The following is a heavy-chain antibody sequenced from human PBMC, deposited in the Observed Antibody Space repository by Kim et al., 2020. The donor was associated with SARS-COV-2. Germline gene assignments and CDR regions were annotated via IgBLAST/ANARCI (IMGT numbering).Heavy chain of an antibody. CDR2: IWYDGSNK. D-gene: IGHD3-10*01. CDR3: ARGHITMVRGAQDY. Sequence: GGSLRLSCAASGFTFSSYGMHWVRQAPGKGLEWVAVIWYDGSNKYYADSVKGRFTISRDNSKNTLYLQMNSLRAEDTAVYYCARGHITMVRGAQDYWGQGTLGTVSS. CDR1: GFTFSSYG. V-gene: IGHV3-33*01. J-gene: IGHJ4*02.